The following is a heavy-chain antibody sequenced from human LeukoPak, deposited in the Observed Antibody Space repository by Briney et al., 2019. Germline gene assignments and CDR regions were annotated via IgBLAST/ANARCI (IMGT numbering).Heavy chain of an antibody. V-gene: IGHV4-34*01. CDR1: GGSFSGYY. CDR2: INHSGST. CDR3: ARSARVFPFDY. J-gene: IGHJ4*02. Sequence: SETLSLTCAVYGGSFSGYYWSWIRQPPGKGLEWIGEINHSGSTNYNPSLKSRVTISVDTSKNQFSLKLSSVTAADTAVYYCARSARVFPFDYWGQGTLVTVSS.